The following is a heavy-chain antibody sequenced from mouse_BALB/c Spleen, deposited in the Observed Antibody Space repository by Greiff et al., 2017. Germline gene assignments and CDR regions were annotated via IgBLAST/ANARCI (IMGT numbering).Heavy chain of an antibody. CDR2: ILPGSGST. CDR1: GYTFSSYW. D-gene: IGHD2-14*01. V-gene: IGHV1-9*01. Sequence: VQRVESGAELMKPGASVKISCKATGYTFSSYWIEWVKQRPGHGLEWIGEILPGSGSTNYNEKFKGKATFTADTSSNTAYMQLSSLTSEDSAVYYCARRRYDVGFDYWGQGTTLTVSS. CDR3: ARRRYDVGFDY. J-gene: IGHJ2*01.